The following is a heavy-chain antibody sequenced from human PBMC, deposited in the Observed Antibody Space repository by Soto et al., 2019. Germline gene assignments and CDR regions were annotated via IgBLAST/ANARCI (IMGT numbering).Heavy chain of an antibody. CDR3: ARIVGARLNDY. V-gene: IGHV3-11*05. D-gene: IGHD1-26*01. CDR1: GFTFSDYY. Sequence: QVQLVESGGGVVKPGGSLRLSCAASGFTFSDYYMTWFRQAPGKGLEWLSCISTTGSYTNYADSVKGRFTISRDNAENSLYLQMDSLRGEDTAVYYCARIVGARLNDYWGQGTLVTVS. CDR2: ISTTGSYT. J-gene: IGHJ4*02.